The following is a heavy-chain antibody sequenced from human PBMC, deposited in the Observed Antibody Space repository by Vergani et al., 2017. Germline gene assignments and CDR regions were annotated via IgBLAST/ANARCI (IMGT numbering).Heavy chain of an antibody. J-gene: IGHJ4*02. CDR3: ARLGDYYGSGSYQGYFDY. D-gene: IGHD3-10*01. CDR2: ISYDGNNK. Sequence: VQLVESGGGLVQPGGSLRLSCAASGFTFSSYGMHWVRQAPGKGLEWVAIISYDGNNKYYADSVKGRFTISRDNAKNSLYLQMNSLRAEDTAVYYCARLGDYYGSGSYQGYFDYWGQGTLVTVSS. CDR1: GFTFSSYG. V-gene: IGHV3-30*03.